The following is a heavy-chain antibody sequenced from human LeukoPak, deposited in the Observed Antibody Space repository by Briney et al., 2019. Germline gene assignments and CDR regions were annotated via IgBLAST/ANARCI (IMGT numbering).Heavy chain of an antibody. CDR1: GFTFSIFW. CDR3: ARTQWFGDPTAEREAFDI. CDR2: INQDGSKK. J-gene: IGHJ3*02. D-gene: IGHD3-10*01. Sequence: GGSLRLSCAASGFTFSIFWMSWVRQAPGKGLEWVANINQDGSKKFYVDSVKGRFAISRDNAKNSLYLQMKSLRAEDTAVYYCARTQWFGDPTAEREAFDIWGQGTMVTVSS. V-gene: IGHV3-7*01.